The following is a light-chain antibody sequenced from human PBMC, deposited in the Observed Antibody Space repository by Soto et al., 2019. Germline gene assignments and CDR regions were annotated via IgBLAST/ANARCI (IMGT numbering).Light chain of an antibody. CDR1: QSISSY. V-gene: IGKV1-39*01. CDR2: AAS. J-gene: IGKJ3*01. Sequence: DIQMTQSPSSLSASVGDRVTITCRASQSISSYLNWYQQKPGKAPKLLIYAASSLQSGVPSRFSGSGSGTDFTLTISSLQPEDFAKYYCQQSYSSLRTVGPGTKVDIK. CDR3: QQSYSSLRT.